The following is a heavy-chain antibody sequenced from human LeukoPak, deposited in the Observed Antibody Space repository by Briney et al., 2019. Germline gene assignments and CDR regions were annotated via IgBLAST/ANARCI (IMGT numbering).Heavy chain of an antibody. D-gene: IGHD2-21*02. V-gene: IGHV4-4*09. CDR2: IYTSGST. CDR3: ARQGIGGYWYFDY. J-gene: IGHJ4*02. Sequence: SETLSLTCTVSGGSISSYYWSWIRQPPGKGLEWIGYIYTSGSTSYNPSLKSRVTISVDTSKNQFSLKLSSVTAADTAVYYCARQGIGGYWYFDYWGQGTLVTVSS. CDR1: GGSISSYY.